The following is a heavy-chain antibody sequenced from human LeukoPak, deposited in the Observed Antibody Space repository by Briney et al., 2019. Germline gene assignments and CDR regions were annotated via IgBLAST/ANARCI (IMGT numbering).Heavy chain of an antibody. V-gene: IGHV3-23*01. CDR2: MSGSGGST. J-gene: IGHJ4*02. CDR3: AKDRAAARPSHFDY. CDR1: GFTFSSYA. D-gene: IGHD6-13*01. Sequence: GGSLRLSCAASGFTFSSYAMSWVRQAPGKGLEWVSTMSGSGGSTYYADSVKGRFTISRDNSKNTLYLQMNSLRAEDTAVYYCAKDRAAARPSHFDYWGQGTLVTVSS.